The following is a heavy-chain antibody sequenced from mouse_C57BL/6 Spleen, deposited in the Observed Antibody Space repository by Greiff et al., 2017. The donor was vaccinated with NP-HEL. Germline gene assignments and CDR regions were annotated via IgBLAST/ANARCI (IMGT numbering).Heavy chain of an antibody. V-gene: IGHV5-16*01. J-gene: IGHJ4*01. D-gene: IGHD1-1*01. Sequence: EVKLMESEGGLVQPGSSMKLSCTASGFTFSDYYMAWVRQVPEKGLEWVANINYDGSSTYYLDSLKSRFIISRDTAKNILYLQMSSLKSEDTATYYCARDGDYGSSYDAMDYWGQGTSVTVSS. CDR2: INYDGSST. CDR1: GFTFSDYY. CDR3: ARDGDYGSSYDAMDY.